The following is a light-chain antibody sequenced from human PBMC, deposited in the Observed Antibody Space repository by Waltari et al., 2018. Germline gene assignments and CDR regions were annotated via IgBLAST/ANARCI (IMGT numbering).Light chain of an antibody. J-gene: IGLJ3*02. CDR1: SSDIGGYDY. CDR3: SSYTSRSTPWV. V-gene: IGLV2-14*01. Sequence: QSALTQPASVSGSPGQSITISCTGTSSDIGGYDYVSWYQQHPGKAPKHMIYEVNNRASGVSKPSSGSKSANTASRTISGLQAEDEADYYCSSYTSRSTPWVFGGGTKLTVL. CDR2: EVN.